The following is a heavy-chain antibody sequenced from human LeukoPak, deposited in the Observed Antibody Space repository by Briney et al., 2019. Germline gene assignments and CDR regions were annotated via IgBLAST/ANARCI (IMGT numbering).Heavy chain of an antibody. Sequence: SETLSLTCTVSGYFISSGYYWGWIRQPPGKGLEWIGSIYHSGSTYYNPSLKSRVTISVDTSKNQFSLKLSSVTAADTAVYYCARGGRGSSSFDPWGQGTLVTVSS. CDR1: GYFISSGYY. CDR2: IYHSGST. J-gene: IGHJ5*02. CDR3: ARGGRGSSSFDP. V-gene: IGHV4-38-2*02. D-gene: IGHD6-13*01.